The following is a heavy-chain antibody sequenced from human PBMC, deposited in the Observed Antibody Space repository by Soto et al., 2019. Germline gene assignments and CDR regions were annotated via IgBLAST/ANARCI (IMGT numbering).Heavy chain of an antibody. D-gene: IGHD3-3*01. Sequence: GESLKISCKGSGYSFTSYWISWVRQMPGKGLEWMGRIDPSDSYTNYSPSFQGHVTISAGKSISTAYLQWSSLKASDTAMYYCARGVRFLEWYKNYYYGMDVWGQGTTVTVSS. CDR2: IDPSDSYT. CDR3: ARGVRFLEWYKNYYYGMDV. V-gene: IGHV5-10-1*01. J-gene: IGHJ6*02. CDR1: GYSFTSYW.